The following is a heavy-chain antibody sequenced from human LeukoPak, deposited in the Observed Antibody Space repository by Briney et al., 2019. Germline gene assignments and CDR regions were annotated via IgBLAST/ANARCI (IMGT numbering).Heavy chain of an antibody. J-gene: IGHJ4*02. CDR2: IIPIFGTA. CDR3: ARDDSSGFDY. D-gene: IGHD6-19*01. V-gene: IGHV1-69*05. Sequence: SVKVSCKASGGTFISYAISWVRQAPGQGLEWMGGIIPIFGTANYAQKFQGRVTITTDQSTSTAYMELSSLRSEDTAVYYCARDDSSGFDYWGQGTLVTVSS. CDR1: GGTFISYA.